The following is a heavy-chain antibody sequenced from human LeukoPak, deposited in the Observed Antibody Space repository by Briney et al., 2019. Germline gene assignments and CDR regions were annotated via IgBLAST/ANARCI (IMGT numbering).Heavy chain of an antibody. Sequence: GASVKVSCKASGYTFTSYYMHWVRQAPGQGLEWMGIINPSGGSTSYAQKFQGRVTMTRDTSTSTVYMELSSLRSEDTAVYYCALGLGEGYSYGYARYGMDVWGQGTTVTVSS. D-gene: IGHD5-18*01. CDR2: INPSGGST. V-gene: IGHV1-46*01. J-gene: IGHJ6*02. CDR3: ALGLGEGYSYGYARYGMDV. CDR1: GYTFTSYY.